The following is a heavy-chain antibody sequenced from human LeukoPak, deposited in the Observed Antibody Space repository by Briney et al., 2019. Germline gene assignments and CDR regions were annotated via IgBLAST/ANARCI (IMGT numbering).Heavy chain of an antibody. V-gene: IGHV3-23*01. CDR2: ISGSGVST. CDR3: AKAGSYYSLDY. CDR1: GLTFSSYA. J-gene: IGHJ4*02. D-gene: IGHD1-26*01. Sequence: GGSLRLSCAASGLTFSSYAMSWVRQAPGKGLEWVSSISGSGVSTYYADAVKGRFTISRDNSKNTLYLQMNSLRAEDTAVYYCAKAGSYYSLDYWGQGTLVTVSS.